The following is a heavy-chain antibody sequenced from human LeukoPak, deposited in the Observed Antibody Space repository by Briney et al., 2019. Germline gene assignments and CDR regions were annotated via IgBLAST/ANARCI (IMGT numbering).Heavy chain of an antibody. J-gene: IGHJ4*02. V-gene: IGHV4-39*01. CDR2: IYYSGST. Sequence: SENLSLTCTVSGGSISSSSYYWRWIRQPPGKGLEWIGSIYYSGSTYYNPSLKSRVTISVDTSKNQFSLKLSSVTAADTAVYHCASIAARRGYYFDYWGQGTLVTVSS. CDR3: ASIAARRGYYFDY. D-gene: IGHD6-6*01. CDR1: GGSISSSSYY.